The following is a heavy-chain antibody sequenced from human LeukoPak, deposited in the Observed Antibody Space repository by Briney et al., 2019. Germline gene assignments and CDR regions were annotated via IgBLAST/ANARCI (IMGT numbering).Heavy chain of an antibody. CDR1: GYSISSGYY. V-gene: IGHV4-38-2*02. CDR3: ARATSSYFYYMDG. J-gene: IGHJ6*03. Sequence: PSETLSLTCTVSGYSISSGYYWGWIRQPPGKGLEWIGSIYHSGSTYYNPSLKSRVTISVDTSKNQFSLKLSSVTAADTAVYYCARATSSYFYYMDGWGKGTTVTISS. CDR2: IYHSGST. D-gene: IGHD5-12*01.